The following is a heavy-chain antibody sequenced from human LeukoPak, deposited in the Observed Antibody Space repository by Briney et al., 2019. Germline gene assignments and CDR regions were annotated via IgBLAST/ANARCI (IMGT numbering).Heavy chain of an antibody. Sequence: GGSLRLSCAASGFTFDDYGLSWVRQAPGKGLEWVSGISGSGDNTNYADSVKGRFTISRDNAKNTLYLQMNSLRAEDTAVYYRATYSLAYCGGDCYLDYWGQGTLVTVSS. J-gene: IGHJ4*02. CDR3: ATYSLAYCGGDCYLDY. V-gene: IGHV3-20*04. CDR1: GFTFDDYG. D-gene: IGHD2-21*02. CDR2: ISGSGDNT.